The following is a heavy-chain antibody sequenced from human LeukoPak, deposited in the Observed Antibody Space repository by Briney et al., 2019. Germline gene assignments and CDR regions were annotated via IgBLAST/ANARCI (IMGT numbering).Heavy chain of an antibody. Sequence: GESLKISCKGSGYTFTTYWIGWVRQMPGKGLEWMGLIYPGNSDTRYSPSFHGQVTISADTSISTAYLQWSSLKASDTAVYYCVCDRGNFDSFDFWGQETLVTVSS. V-gene: IGHV5-51*01. CDR3: VCDRGNFDSFDF. CDR1: GYTFTTYW. J-gene: IGHJ4*02. D-gene: IGHD1-7*01. CDR2: IYPGNSDT.